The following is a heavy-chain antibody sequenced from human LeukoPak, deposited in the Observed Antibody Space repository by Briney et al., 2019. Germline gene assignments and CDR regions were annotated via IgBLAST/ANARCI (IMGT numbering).Heavy chain of an antibody. Sequence: SETLSLTCTVSGGSISSYYWSWIRQPPGKGLEWIGYIYYSGSTNYNPSLKSRVTISVDTSKNQFSLKLSSVTAADTAVYYCARLPAGHYYDSSGYYPWGQGTLVTVSS. CDR3: ARLPAGHYYDSSGYYP. CDR2: IYYSGST. CDR1: GGSISSYY. J-gene: IGHJ5*02. D-gene: IGHD3-22*01. V-gene: IGHV4-59*08.